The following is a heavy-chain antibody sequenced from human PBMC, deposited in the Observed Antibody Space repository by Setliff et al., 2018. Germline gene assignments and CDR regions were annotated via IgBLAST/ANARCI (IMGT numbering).Heavy chain of an antibody. CDR2: INPNSGGT. J-gene: IGHJ4*02. Sequence: ASVKVSCKASGYTFTGYYMHWVRQAPGQGLEWMGRINPNSGGTNYAQKFQGRVTMTRDTSISTAYMELSRLRSDDTAVYYCARDPGWFGELLGYFDYWGQGTLVTVSS. CDR1: GYTFTGYY. V-gene: IGHV1-2*06. CDR3: ARDPGWFGELLGYFDY. D-gene: IGHD3-10*01.